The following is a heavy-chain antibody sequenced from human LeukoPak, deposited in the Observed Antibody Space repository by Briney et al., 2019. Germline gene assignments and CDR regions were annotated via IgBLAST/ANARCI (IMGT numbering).Heavy chain of an antibody. CDR1: RLIVSSNY. J-gene: IGHJ5*02. CDR2: IYSGGKT. CDR3: ARDRGWFDP. V-gene: IGHV3-66*01. Sequence: GGSLRLSCAASRLIVSSNYMAWVRQAPGKGLEWVSVIYSGGKTYYADSVKGRFTISRDNSKNTLYLQMNSLGAEDTAVYYCARDRGWFDPWGLGTLVTVSS.